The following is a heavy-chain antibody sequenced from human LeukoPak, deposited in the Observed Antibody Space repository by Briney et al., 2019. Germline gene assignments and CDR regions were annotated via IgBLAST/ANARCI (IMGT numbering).Heavy chain of an antibody. D-gene: IGHD6-13*01. J-gene: IGHJ4*02. V-gene: IGHV3-53*01. CDR1: GFTVSSDH. CDR3: ATWYHIDY. Sequence: GGSLRLSCAASGFTVSSDHMSWVRQAPGKGLEWVSVIYRAGNTHYTDSVKGRFTISSDNSKNTLYLEMTGLRAEDTAVYCCATWYHIDYWGQGTLVTVSS. CDR2: IYRAGNT.